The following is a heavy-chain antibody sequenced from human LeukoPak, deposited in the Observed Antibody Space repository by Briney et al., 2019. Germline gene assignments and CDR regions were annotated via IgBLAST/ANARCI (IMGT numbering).Heavy chain of an antibody. Sequence: GGSLRLSCAASEFSVGSNYMTWVRQAPGKGLEWVSLIYSGGSTYYADSVKGRFTISRDNSKNTLYLQMNSLRAEDTAVYYCARGPGGYHNTGGQGTLVTVSS. CDR3: ARGPGGYHNT. CDR1: EFSVGSNY. D-gene: IGHD5-12*01. J-gene: IGHJ4*02. V-gene: IGHV3-66*01. CDR2: IYSGGST.